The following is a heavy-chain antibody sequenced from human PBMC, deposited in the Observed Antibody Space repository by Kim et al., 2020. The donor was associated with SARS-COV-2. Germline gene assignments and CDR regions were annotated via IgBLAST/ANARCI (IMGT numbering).Heavy chain of an antibody. V-gene: IGHV3-23*01. D-gene: IGHD6-19*01. CDR1: GFTFRDHV. Sequence: GGSLRLSCAASGFTFRDHVMSWVRQAPGKGLEWVSNISDSGGSTYYAGSAKGRFTISRDNFNNKVHLQMNSLRADDTALYYCTKSGYSGGLSAFQNYHDFGSQGTLVTLSA. CDR2: ISDSGGST. CDR3: TKSGYSGGLSAFQNYHDF. J-gene: IGHJ4*02.